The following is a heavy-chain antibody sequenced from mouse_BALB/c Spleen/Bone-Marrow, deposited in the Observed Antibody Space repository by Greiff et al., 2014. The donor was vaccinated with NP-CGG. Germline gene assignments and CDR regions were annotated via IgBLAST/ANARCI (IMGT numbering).Heavy chain of an antibody. CDR3: VRQNYDYSMDY. D-gene: IGHD2-4*01. V-gene: IGHV10-1*02. CDR1: GFTFNTYA. Sequence: EVQRVESGGGLVQPKGSLKLSCAASGFTFNTYAMNWVRQAPGKGLEWVARMRSKSNNYATYYADSVKDRFTISRDDSQSMLYLQMNNLKTEDTAMYYCVRQNYDYSMDYWGQGTSVTVSS. CDR2: MRSKSNNYAT. J-gene: IGHJ4*01.